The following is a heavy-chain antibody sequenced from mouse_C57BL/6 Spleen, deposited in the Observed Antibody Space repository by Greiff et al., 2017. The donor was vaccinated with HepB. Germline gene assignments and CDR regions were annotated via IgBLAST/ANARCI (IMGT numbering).Heavy chain of an antibody. J-gene: IGHJ2*01. CDR1: GYTFTSYT. CDR2: INPSSGYT. D-gene: IGHD1-1*01. V-gene: IGHV1-4*01. CDR3: ARDYGSSPHFDY. Sequence: QVQLQQSGAELARPGASVKMSCKASGYTFTSYTMHWVKQRPGQGLEWIGYINPSSGYTKYNQKFKDKATLTADKSSSTAYMQLSSLTSEDSAVYYCARDYGSSPHFDYWGQGTTLTVSS.